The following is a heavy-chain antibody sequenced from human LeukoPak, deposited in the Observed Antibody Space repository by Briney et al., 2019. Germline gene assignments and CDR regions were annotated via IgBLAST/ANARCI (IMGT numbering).Heavy chain of an antibody. D-gene: IGHD7-27*01. CDR3: ARDKALGIQSYAFDI. J-gene: IGHJ3*02. CDR2: ISAYNGNT. Sequence: ASVKVSCKASGYTFTNYGVTWVRQAPGQGLEWMGWISAYNGNTKHAQKVQGRVTMTTDTSTSTVYMELRSLRSEDTAVYYCARDKALGIQSYAFDIWGQGTMVTVSS. V-gene: IGHV1-18*01. CDR1: GYTFTNYG.